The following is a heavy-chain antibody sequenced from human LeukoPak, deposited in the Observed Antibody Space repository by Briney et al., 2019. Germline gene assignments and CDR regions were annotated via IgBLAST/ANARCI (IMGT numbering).Heavy chain of an antibody. J-gene: IGHJ4*02. CDR2: IIPIFGTA. CDR3: ARAGITAAGTLDY. CDR1: GGTFSSYA. Sequence: SVKVSCKASGGTFSSYAISWVRQAPGQGLEWMGGIIPIFGTANYAQKFQGRVSITADESTSTTYMELSSLRSEDTAVHYCARAGITAAGTLDYWGQGTLVTVSS. V-gene: IGHV1-69*13. D-gene: IGHD6-13*01.